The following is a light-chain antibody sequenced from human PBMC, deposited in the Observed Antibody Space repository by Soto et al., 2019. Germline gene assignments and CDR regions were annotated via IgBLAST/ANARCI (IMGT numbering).Light chain of an antibody. CDR1: QSVGTY. CDR3: HQLQYWPPIT. Sequence: EIGMKQSPATLSVSQEERATLSCRASQSVGTYLAWYQQKPGQAPRLLIYDASNRATGIAPRFRGSGSGTDVALTISSLEPEDFAVYDWHQLQYWPPITFVQGTRLEI. J-gene: IGKJ5*01. CDR2: DAS. V-gene: IGKV3-11*01.